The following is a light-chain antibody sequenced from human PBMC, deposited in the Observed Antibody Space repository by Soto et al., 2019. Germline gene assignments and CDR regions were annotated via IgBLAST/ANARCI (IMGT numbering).Light chain of an antibody. J-gene: IGLJ1*01. CDR2: SVS. CDR3: SSYTSSSTYL. CDR1: SSDVGAYNS. Sequence: QSALTQPASVSGSPGQSITISCTGTSSDVGAYNSVSWYQQHPDKAPKLIIYSVSYRSSGVSDRFSGSKSDNTASLTISGLHAEDEADYYCSSYTSSSTYLFGAGTKLTVL. V-gene: IGLV2-14*03.